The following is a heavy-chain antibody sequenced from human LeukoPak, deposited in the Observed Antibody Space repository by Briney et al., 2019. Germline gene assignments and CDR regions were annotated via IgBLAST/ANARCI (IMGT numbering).Heavy chain of an antibody. V-gene: IGHV4-34*01. Sequence: SETLSLTCAVYGGSFSGYYWSWIRQPPGKGLEWIGEINHSGSTNYNPSLKSRVTISVDTSKNQFSLKLSSVTAADTAVYYCASSTIVGATYYYYYYMDVWGKGTTVTISS. D-gene: IGHD1-26*01. CDR1: GGSFSGYY. J-gene: IGHJ6*03. CDR2: INHSGST. CDR3: ASSTIVGATYYYYYYMDV.